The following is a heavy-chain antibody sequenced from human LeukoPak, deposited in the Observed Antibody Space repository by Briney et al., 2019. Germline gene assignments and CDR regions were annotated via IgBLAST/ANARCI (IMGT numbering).Heavy chain of an antibody. V-gene: IGHV1-2*02. Sequence: GASVKVSCKASGYTFTGYYMRWVRQAPGQGLEWMGWINPNSGGTNYAQKFQGRVTMTRDTSISTAYMELSRLRSDDTAVYYCARGRSSGWPYDAFDIWGQGTMVTVSS. CDR1: GYTFTGYY. CDR2: INPNSGGT. CDR3: ARGRSSGWPYDAFDI. J-gene: IGHJ3*02. D-gene: IGHD6-19*01.